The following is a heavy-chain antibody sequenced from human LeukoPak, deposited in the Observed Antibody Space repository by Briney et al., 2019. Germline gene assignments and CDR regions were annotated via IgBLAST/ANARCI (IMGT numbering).Heavy chain of an antibody. CDR3: AGARHGDYRWDY. CDR2: IHSADSNT. D-gene: IGHD4-17*01. Sequence: EESLKISCKDSGYSFTNYWIGWVRQMPGKGLEWVGIIHSADSNTKYSPSFQGQVTISADKSISTAYLQWSGLKASDTAMYYCAGARHGDYRWDYWGQGTLVTVSS. V-gene: IGHV5-51*01. J-gene: IGHJ4*02. CDR1: GYSFTNYW.